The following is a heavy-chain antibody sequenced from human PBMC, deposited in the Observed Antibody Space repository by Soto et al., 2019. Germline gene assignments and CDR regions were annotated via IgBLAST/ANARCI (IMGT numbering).Heavy chain of an antibody. Sequence: GGSLRLSCAICGFSVSSNYLSWVRQAPGKGLEWVSVHYSGGSTYYADSVQGRFTISRDKSNNTLYLQMRRVRAEDTAVYFCARHRHPRGTVGATSPLDPWGQGTQVTVS. D-gene: IGHD1-26*01. J-gene: IGHJ5*02. CDR1: GFSVSSNY. CDR2: HYSGGST. CDR3: ARHRHPRGTVGATSPLDP. V-gene: IGHV3-53*01.